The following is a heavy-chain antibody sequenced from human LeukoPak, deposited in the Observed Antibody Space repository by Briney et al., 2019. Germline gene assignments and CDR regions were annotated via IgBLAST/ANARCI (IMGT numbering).Heavy chain of an antibody. CDR1: GGSISSGGYS. CDR3: ATSGGDWFDP. CDR2: IYHSGST. J-gene: IGHJ5*02. Sequence: SETLSLTCAVSGGSISSGGYSWSWIRQPPGKGLEWIGYIYHSGSTYYNPSLKSRVTISVDRSKNQFSLKLSSVTAADTAFYYCATSGGDWFDPWGQGTLVTVSS. V-gene: IGHV4-30-2*01. D-gene: IGHD3-16*01.